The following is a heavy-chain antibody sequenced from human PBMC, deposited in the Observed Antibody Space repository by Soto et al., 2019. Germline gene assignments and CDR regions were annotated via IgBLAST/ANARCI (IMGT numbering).Heavy chain of an antibody. CDR2: INIGSGST. J-gene: IGHJ6*02. CDR1: GYDFSSYA. Sequence: ASVKVSCKASGYDFSSYAMHWVRQAPGQRLEWMGWINIGSGSTEYSQNFQDRITITRDTSSSTVYMELNSLKSEDTAVYYCARDGGDCGYQLIYYYYIGLDVWGQGTMVTVSS. V-gene: IGHV1-3*04. CDR3: ARDGGDCGYQLIYYYYIGLDV. D-gene: IGHD5-12*01.